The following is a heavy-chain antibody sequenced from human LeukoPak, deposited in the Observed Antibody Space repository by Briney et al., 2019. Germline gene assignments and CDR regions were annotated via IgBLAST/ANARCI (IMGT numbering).Heavy chain of an antibody. Sequence: GGSLRLSCAASGFTFSSYGMHWVRQAPGKGLEWVSLIRYDGSNKYYADSVKGRFTISRDNSKNTLYLQMNSLRAEDTAVYYCARDRYCTNGVCYDMDVWGKGTTVTVSS. V-gene: IGHV3-30*02. CDR3: ARDRYCTNGVCYDMDV. CDR1: GFTFSSYG. D-gene: IGHD2-8*01. J-gene: IGHJ6*03. CDR2: IRYDGSNK.